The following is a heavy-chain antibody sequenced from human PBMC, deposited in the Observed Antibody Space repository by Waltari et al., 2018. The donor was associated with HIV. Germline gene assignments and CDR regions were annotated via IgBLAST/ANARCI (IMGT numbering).Heavy chain of an antibody. CDR1: GFSFSTYG. CDR2: ISYDGSNK. Sequence: QVQLVESGGGVVQPGRSLRLSCAASGFSFSTYGMHWVRQAPGKGLEWVAVISYDGSNKYYADSVKGRITISRDNSKNTLYLQMNSLRAEDTAVYYCAKDKGGVTYIFDYWGQGTLVTVSS. D-gene: IGHD1-1*01. V-gene: IGHV3-30*18. CDR3: AKDKGGVTYIFDY. J-gene: IGHJ4*02.